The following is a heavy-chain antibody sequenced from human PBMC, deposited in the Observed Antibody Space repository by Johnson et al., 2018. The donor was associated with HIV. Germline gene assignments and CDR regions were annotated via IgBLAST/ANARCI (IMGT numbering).Heavy chain of an antibody. CDR3: ARDPFYGAFDI. CDR2: INSDGGST. Sequence: VKLVESGGGLVQPGGSQRLSCAVSGFTFNTYWMHWVRQAPGKGLVWVARINSDGGSTSYVDSVKGRFTISRDNARNTLYLQMNSLRADDTAVYYCARDPFYGAFDIWGQGTMVTVSS. V-gene: IGHV3-74*01. CDR1: GFTFNTYW. D-gene: IGHD2/OR15-2a*01. J-gene: IGHJ3*02.